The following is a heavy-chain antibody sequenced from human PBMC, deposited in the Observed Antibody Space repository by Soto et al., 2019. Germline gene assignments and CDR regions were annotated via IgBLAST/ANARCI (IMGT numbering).Heavy chain of an antibody. CDR3: ASLNTLTTNH. J-gene: IGHJ5*02. Sequence: EVQLVESGGTLIQPGGSLRLSCAASGFTVSRNHLSWVRQAPGKGLEWVSIIYSGGSTYYADSVQGRFTISRDDSKTMLVRQMDSLRAEDTAVYYCASLNTLTTNHWRQGALVTVSS. CDR2: IYSGGST. D-gene: IGHD4-17*01. CDR1: GFTVSRNH. V-gene: IGHV3-53*01.